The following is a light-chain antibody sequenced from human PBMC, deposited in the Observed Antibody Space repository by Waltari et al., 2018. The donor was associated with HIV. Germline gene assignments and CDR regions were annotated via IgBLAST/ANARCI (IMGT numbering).Light chain of an antibody. J-gene: IGLJ2*01. CDR2: RNY. CDR3: AVWDDGLSGVV. V-gene: IGLV1-47*01. Sequence: QSVLTQSPSASGTPGQRVTISCSGSSSNIGSSYVYWYQKVTGTAPKLLIYRNYQRPSGVPDRFSGSKSGTTASLAISGLRSEDEADYYCAVWDDGLSGVVFGGGTKLTVL. CDR1: SSNIGSSY.